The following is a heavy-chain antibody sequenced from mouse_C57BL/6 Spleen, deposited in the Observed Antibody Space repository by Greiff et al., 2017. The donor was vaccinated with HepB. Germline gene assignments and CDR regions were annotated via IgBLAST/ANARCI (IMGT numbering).Heavy chain of an antibody. V-gene: IGHV1-72*01. D-gene: IGHD1-1*01. CDR2: IDPNSGGT. Sequence: QVQLQQPGAELVKPGASVKLSCKASGYTFTSYWMHWVKQRPGRGLEWIGRIDPNSGGTKYNEKFKSKATLTVDKPSSTAYMQLSSLTSEDSAVYYCARSGSSPAWFAYRGQGTLVTVSA. CDR3: ARSGSSPAWFAY. J-gene: IGHJ3*01. CDR1: GYTFTSYW.